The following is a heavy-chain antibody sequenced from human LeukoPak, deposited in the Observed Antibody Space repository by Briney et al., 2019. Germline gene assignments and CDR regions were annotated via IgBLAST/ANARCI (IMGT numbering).Heavy chain of an antibody. J-gene: IGHJ4*02. CDR1: GFTFSSYA. Sequence: PGGSPRLSCAASGFTFSSYAMHWVRQAPGKGLEWVAVTSYDGSNKYYADSVKGRFTISRDNSKNTLYLQMNSLRAEDTAVYYCARDQCSSTSCYVFDYWGQGTLVTVSS. V-gene: IGHV3-30*04. D-gene: IGHD2-2*01. CDR3: ARDQCSSTSCYVFDY. CDR2: TSYDGSNK.